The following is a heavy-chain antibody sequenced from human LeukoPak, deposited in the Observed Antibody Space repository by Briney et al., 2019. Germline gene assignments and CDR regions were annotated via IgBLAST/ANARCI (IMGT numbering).Heavy chain of an antibody. CDR2: IYYSGST. CDR3: ARVQLYRRGCHIDY. D-gene: IGHD6-19*01. Sequence: PSETLSLTCTVSGGSISSYYWGWIRQPPGKGLEWIGYIYYSGSTNYNPSLKSRVTISVDTSKNQFSLKLSSVTAADTAVYYWARVQLYRRGCHIDYWGQGTLVTVSS. CDR1: GGSISSYY. V-gene: IGHV4-59*01. J-gene: IGHJ4*02.